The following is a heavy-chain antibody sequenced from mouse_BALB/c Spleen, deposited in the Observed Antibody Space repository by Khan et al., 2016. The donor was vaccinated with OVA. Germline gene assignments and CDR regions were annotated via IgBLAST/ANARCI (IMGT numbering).Heavy chain of an antibody. CDR3: ARTARIKY. CDR1: GYSITSGYG. J-gene: IGHJ2*01. V-gene: IGHV3-2*02. D-gene: IGHD1-2*01. Sequence: EVKLLESGPGLVKPSQSLSLTCTVTGYSITSGYGWNWIRQFPGNKLEWLGYISYSGSTNYTPSPKSRISITRDTSKNQFFLQLNSVTTEDTATYYCARTARIKYWGQGTTLTVSS. CDR2: ISYSGST.